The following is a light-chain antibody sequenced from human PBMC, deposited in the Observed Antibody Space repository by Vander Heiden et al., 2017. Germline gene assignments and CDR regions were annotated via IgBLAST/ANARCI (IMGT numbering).Light chain of an antibody. CDR2: EDS. V-gene: IGLV6-57*03. J-gene: IGLJ3*02. Sequence: NFILTQPYPQSWAPGKTVTIHCSRSGGSSASHYVQWYQQRPGNAPATVVYEDSDRPSGVPDRFSGSNASSSTSASLTIAGLKTEDEADYYCQSYGSSNQVFGGGTKLTVL. CDR1: GGSSASHY. CDR3: QSYGSSNQV.